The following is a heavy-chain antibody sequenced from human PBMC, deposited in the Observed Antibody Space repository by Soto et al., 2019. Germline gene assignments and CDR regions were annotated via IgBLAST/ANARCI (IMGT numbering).Heavy chain of an antibody. CDR3: AKDDYGEYSFDY. D-gene: IGHD4-17*01. Sequence: PGGSLRLSCAASGFTFDYYTMHWVRQAPGKGLEWVSLISWDGGSTYYADSVKGRFTISRDNSKNSLYLQMNSLRTEDTALYYCAKDDYGEYSFDYWGQGTLVTVSS. CDR2: ISWDGGST. V-gene: IGHV3-43*01. CDR1: GFTFDYYT. J-gene: IGHJ4*02.